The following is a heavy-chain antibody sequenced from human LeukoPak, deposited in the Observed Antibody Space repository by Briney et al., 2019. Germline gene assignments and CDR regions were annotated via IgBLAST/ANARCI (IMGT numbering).Heavy chain of an antibody. CDR2: IYHSGST. V-gene: IGHV4-38-2*02. J-gene: IGHJ5*02. CDR1: GYSISSGYY. CDR3: ASVRGYSSGWYASGFDP. Sequence: PSETLSLTCTVSGYSISSGYYWGWIRQPPGKGLEWIGSIYHSGSTYYNPSLKSRVTISVDTSKNQFSLKLTSVTAADTAVYYCASVRGYSSGWYASGFDPWGQGTLVTVSS. D-gene: IGHD6-19*01.